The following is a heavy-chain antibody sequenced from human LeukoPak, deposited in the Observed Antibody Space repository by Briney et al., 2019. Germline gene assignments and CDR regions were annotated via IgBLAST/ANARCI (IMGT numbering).Heavy chain of an antibody. J-gene: IGHJ4*02. CDR2: ISGSGGST. V-gene: IGHV3-23*01. CDR1: GFTFSSYA. CDR3: VKGFGFIDY. D-gene: IGHD3-10*01. Sequence: GGSLRLSCAASGFTFSSYAMSWVRQAPGKGLEWVSAISGSGGSTYYADSVKDRFSISRDNSKNTIYLQMNSLRAEDTAVYYCVKGFGFIDYWGQGTLVTVSS.